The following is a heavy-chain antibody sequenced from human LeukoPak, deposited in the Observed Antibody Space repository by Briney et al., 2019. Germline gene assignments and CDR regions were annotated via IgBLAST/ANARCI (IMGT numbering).Heavy chain of an antibody. J-gene: IGHJ5*02. CDR2: IYTSGST. D-gene: IGHD3-22*01. Sequence: SETLSLTCTVSGGSISNYWSWIRQPAGKGLEWIGRIYTSGSTNYNPSLKSRVTMSVDTSKNQFSLKLSSVTAADTAVYYCARDITQYYYDSSGYYPPDWFDPWGQGTLVTVSS. CDR1: GGSISNY. CDR3: ARDITQYYYDSSGYYPPDWFDP. V-gene: IGHV4-4*07.